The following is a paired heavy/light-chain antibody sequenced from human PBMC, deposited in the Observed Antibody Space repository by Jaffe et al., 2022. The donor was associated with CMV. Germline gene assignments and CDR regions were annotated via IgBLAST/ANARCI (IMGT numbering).Heavy chain of an antibody. V-gene: IGHV5-51*01. CDR1: GYSFTSYW. CDR3: ARQRYSSGWYGYYYYGMDV. Sequence: EVQLVQSGAEVKKPGESLKISCKGSGYSFTSYWIGWVRQMPGKGLEWMGIIYPGDSDTRYSPSFQGQVTISADKSISTAYLQWSSLKASDTAMYYCARQRYSSGWYGYYYYGMDVWGQGTTVTVSS. CDR2: IYPGDSDT. J-gene: IGHJ6*02. D-gene: IGHD6-19*01.
Light chain of an antibody. V-gene: IGKV1-16*02. CDR1: QGISNY. J-gene: IGKJ5*01. Sequence: DIQMTQSPSSLSASVGDRVTITCRASQGISNYLAWFQQKPGKAPKSLIYAASSLQSGVPSKFSGSGSGTDFTLTISSLQPEDFATYYCQQYNSYPPTFGQGTRLEIK. CDR2: AAS. CDR3: QQYNSYPPT.